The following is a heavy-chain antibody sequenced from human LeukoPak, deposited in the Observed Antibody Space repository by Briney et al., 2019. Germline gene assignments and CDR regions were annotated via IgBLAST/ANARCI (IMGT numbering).Heavy chain of an antibody. CDR1: AYSISSGYY. J-gene: IGHJ5*02. CDR2: IYYSGNT. V-gene: IGHV4-38-2*02. D-gene: IGHD6-13*01. CDR3: ARPHRAGWFDP. Sequence: SETLSLTCTVSAYSISSGYYWGWIRQPPGKGLEWIGSIYYSGNTYYNPSLKSRVTISVDTSKNQFSLKLSSVTAADTAVYYCARPHRAGWFDPWGQGTLVTVSS.